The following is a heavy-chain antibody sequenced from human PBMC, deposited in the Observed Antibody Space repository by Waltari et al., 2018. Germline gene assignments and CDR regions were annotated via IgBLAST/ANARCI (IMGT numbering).Heavy chain of an antibody. V-gene: IGHV3-7*02. D-gene: IGHD3-3*01. J-gene: IGHJ4*02. CDR3: AALHNFWSDVT. CDR1: GFIFSNYW. Sequence: EVQLVESGGGLVQPGGSLRLSCAASGFIFSNYWMSWVRQVRGKGMEWVADIKEDGSAKYDVDSVKGRFTISRDNAKSSLYLLMDSLRAEDTAVYYCAALHNFWSDVTWGQGTLVTVSS. CDR2: IKEDGSAK.